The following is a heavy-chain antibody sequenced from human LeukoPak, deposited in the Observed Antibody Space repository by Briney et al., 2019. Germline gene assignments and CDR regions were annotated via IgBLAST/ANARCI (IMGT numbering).Heavy chain of an antibody. CDR2: IWYDGSNK. J-gene: IGHJ3*02. CDR1: GFTFSSYG. V-gene: IGHV3-33*01. CDR3: ARVLMVRGVAHDAFDI. Sequence: GRSLRLSCAASGFTFSSYGMHWVRQAPGKGLEWVAVIWYDGSNKYYADSVKGRFTISRHNSKNTLYLQMNSLRAEDTAVYYCARVLMVRGVAHDAFDIWGQGTMVTVSS. D-gene: IGHD3-10*01.